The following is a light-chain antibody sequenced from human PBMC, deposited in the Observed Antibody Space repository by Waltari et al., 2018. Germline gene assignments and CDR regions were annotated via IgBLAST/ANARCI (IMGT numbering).Light chain of an antibody. J-gene: IGKJ2*01. CDR1: QNLLYNSDNKNY. CDR3: QQCYSTPYT. V-gene: IGKV4-1*01. Sequence: DIVMTQSPDSLAVSLGERDTINCRSSQNLLYNSDNKNYLAWFQQKPGKPPKLLIYWASTRESGVPDRFSGSGSGTELTLTISSLQAADVAVYYCQQCYSTPYTFGQGTKLEIK. CDR2: WAS.